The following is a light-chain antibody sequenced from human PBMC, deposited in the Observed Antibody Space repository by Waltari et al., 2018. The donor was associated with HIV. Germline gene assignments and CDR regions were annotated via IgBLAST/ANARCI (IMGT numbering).Light chain of an antibody. V-gene: IGKV3-15*01. Sequence: EIVMTQSPATLSVSPGERATLSCRASQSVSSNLAWYQQKPGQAPRLLIYGASTRATGIPARFSGSGSWTEFTLTISSLQSEDFAVYYCQQDNNWPRYTFGQGTKLEIK. CDR2: GAS. CDR1: QSVSSN. J-gene: IGKJ2*01. CDR3: QQDNNWPRYT.